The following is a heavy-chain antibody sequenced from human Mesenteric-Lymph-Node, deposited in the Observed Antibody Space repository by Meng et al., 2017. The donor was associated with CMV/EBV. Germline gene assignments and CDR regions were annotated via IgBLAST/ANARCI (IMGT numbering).Heavy chain of an antibody. J-gene: IGHJ5*02. V-gene: IGHV4-31*02. Sequence: VGSSSSATYDWNWIRRHPGKGLEWIGYTYYAGSTYYNPSLKSRVTISIDTSKNQFSLRLSSVTAADTAVYYCARHYLKYQLRGFDPWGQGTLVTVSS. CDR3: ARHYLKYQLRGFDP. CDR1: VGSSSSATYD. CDR2: TYYAGST. D-gene: IGHD2-2*01.